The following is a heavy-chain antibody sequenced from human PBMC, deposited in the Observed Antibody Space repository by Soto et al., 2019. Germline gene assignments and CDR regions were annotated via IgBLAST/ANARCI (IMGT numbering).Heavy chain of an antibody. J-gene: IGHJ6*02. CDR2: ISGSGGST. Sequence: GGSLRLSCAASGFTFSSYAMSWVRQAPGKGLEWVSAISGSGGSTYYADSVKGRFTISRDNSKNTLYLQMNSLRAEDTTVYYCAKDIAAAGTWGYYYYGMDVWGQGTTVTVSS. D-gene: IGHD6-13*01. CDR3: AKDIAAAGTWGYYYYGMDV. CDR1: GFTFSSYA. V-gene: IGHV3-23*01.